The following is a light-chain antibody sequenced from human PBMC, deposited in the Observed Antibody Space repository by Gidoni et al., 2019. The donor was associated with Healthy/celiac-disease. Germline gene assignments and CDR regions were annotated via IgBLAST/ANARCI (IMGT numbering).Light chain of an antibody. CDR1: QSISSW. Sequence: DIQMTQSPSTLSTSVGDRVTITCRASQSISSWLAWYQQKPGKAPKLLIYKASSLESGVPSRFSGSGSGTEFILTISSLQPDDFATYYCQQYNSLVTFGGGTKVEIK. V-gene: IGKV1-5*03. J-gene: IGKJ4*01. CDR3: QQYNSLVT. CDR2: KAS.